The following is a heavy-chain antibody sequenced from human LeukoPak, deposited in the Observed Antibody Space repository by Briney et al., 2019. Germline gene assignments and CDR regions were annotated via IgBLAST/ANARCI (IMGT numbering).Heavy chain of an antibody. J-gene: IGHJ4*02. CDR3: AGGIESPPGGSYYFDY. CDR1: GGTFSSYA. D-gene: IGHD3-16*01. V-gene: IGHV1-69*05. CDR2: IIPIFGTA. Sequence: SVKVSCKASGGTFSSYAISWVRQAPGQGLEWMGGIIPIFGTANYAQKFQGRVTITTDESTSTAYMELSSLRSEDTAVYYCAGGIESPPGGSYYFDYWGQGTLVTVSS.